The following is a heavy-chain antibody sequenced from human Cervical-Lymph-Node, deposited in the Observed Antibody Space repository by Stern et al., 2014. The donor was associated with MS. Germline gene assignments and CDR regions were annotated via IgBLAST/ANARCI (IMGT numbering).Heavy chain of an antibody. D-gene: IGHD6-13*01. CDR1: GYTFTSYG. J-gene: IGHJ5*02. Sequence: VQLVQSEAEVRKPGASVKLSCKASGYTFTSYGISWVRQAPGQGLEWMGWISVDNGNTDYAQKFQGRVTMTADTSTDTAYMELRRLRSDETAVYYCAVAAAGTSWFDPWGQGTLVTVTS. CDR2: ISVDNGNT. V-gene: IGHV1-18*01. CDR3: AVAAAGTSWFDP.